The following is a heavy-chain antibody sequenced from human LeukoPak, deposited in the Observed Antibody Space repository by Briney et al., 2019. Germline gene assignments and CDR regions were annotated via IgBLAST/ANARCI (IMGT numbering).Heavy chain of an antibody. V-gene: IGHV3-21*01. J-gene: IGHJ4*02. CDR1: GFTFPSYT. CDR3: AKAHPGFDY. Sequence: GGSLRLSCAASGFTFPSYTMNWVAQAPGKGLEWVSSIGSSSTFIYYADSVKGRFTISRDNAKDSLFPQMISLRAEDTAVYYCAKAHPGFDYWGQGTLVTVSS. CDR2: IGSSSTFI.